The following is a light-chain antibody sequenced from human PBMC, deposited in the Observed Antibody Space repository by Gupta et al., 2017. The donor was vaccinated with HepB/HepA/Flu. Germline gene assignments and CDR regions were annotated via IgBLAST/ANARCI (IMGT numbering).Light chain of an antibody. CDR1: QSVYNS. V-gene: IGKV3-11*01. J-gene: IGKJ1*01. CDR2: DVS. Sequence: EIVLTQSPATLSLSPGERATLSYRASQSVYNSLAWFQQKPGQAPRLLIYDVSERATGLPTMCSGRWGRTFSILTSSIVDPEYVAAYCWQRRNSCPWTFGQGTKVAI. CDR3: QRRNSCPWT.